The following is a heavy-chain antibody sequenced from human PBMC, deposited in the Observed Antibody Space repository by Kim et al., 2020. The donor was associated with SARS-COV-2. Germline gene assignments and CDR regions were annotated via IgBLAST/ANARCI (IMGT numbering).Heavy chain of an antibody. CDR3: ARGRGWYCASTTCTEAGFYCDC. Sequence: SETLSLTCAVHGDSFSGYYWTWIRQPPGKGLEWIGEVNHSGYTNYNSSLKSRVTLSADTSKDQFSLTLTSVTAADSAVYYCARGRGWYCASTTCTEAGFYCDCWGQGTLVTGSS. D-gene: IGHD2-2*01. CDR1: GDSFSGYY. CDR2: VNHSGYT. J-gene: IGHJ1*01. V-gene: IGHV4-34*01.